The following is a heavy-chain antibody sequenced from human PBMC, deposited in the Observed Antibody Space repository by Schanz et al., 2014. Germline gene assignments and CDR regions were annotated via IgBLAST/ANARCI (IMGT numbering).Heavy chain of an antibody. D-gene: IGHD2-2*01. CDR2: ISDSGDST. CDR1: GFTFSNYA. CDR3: ANDAPAASCLDS. Sequence: EVQLLESGGGLVQPGGSLRLSCAASGFTFSNYAMGWVRQTPGKGLEWVSDISDSGDSTHYADSMKGRFTISRDNAKNSLFPQMNRLSAEDAAVYYCANDAPAASCLDSWGLGTLVTVSS. J-gene: IGHJ4*02. V-gene: IGHV3-23*01.